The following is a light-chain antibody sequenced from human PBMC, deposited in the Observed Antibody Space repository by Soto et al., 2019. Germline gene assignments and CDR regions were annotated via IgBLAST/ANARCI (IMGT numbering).Light chain of an antibody. J-gene: IGKJ1*01. CDR1: HSLNGR. CDR3: QQYNSYST. Sequence: DIQMTQSPSTLSSSIGDRVTITCRASHSLNGRLAWYRQRPGHAPDLLIYDVSTLETGVPSRFSGTGSETEFTLTIGGLQPDDFATYYCQQYNSYSTFGPGTTVGIK. CDR2: DVS. V-gene: IGKV1-5*01.